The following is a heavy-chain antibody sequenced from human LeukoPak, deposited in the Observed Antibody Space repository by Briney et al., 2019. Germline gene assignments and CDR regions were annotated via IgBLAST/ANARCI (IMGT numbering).Heavy chain of an antibody. Sequence: PSETLSLTCTVSGDSISSYYWSWIRQPAGKGLEWIGRIYSSGSTNYSPSLKSRVTMSVDTSKNQFSLKLTSVTAADTAVYYCARGYNILTGYYYFDFWGQGTLVTASS. D-gene: IGHD3-9*01. CDR1: GDSISSYY. J-gene: IGHJ4*02. V-gene: IGHV4-4*07. CDR2: IYSSGST. CDR3: ARGYNILTGYYYFDF.